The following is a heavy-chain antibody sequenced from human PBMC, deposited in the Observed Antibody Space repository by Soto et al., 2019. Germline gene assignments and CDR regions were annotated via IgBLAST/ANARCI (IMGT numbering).Heavy chain of an antibody. D-gene: IGHD3-10*01. CDR2: INQDGSEK. CDR3: ASMAVT. J-gene: IGHJ5*02. V-gene: IGHV3-7*01. Sequence: GGSLRLSCAATGFTFRNYWMSWVRQAPGKGLEWVASINQDGSEKYYVDSVKGRFTISRDNAKNSLYLQMNSLRAEDTDVYYCASMAVTWGQGTLVTVSS. CDR1: GFTFRNYW.